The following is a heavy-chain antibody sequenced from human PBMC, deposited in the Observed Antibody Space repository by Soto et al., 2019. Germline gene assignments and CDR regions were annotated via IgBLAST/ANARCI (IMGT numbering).Heavy chain of an antibody. Sequence: VQLVESGGGVVQPGRSLRLSCAASGFTFSSYAMHWVRQAPGKGLEWVAVISYDGSNKYYADSVKGRFTISRDNSKNTLYLQMNSLRAEDTAVYYCARETHDVVGATNPDYWGQGTLVTVSS. J-gene: IGHJ4*02. D-gene: IGHD1-26*01. V-gene: IGHV3-30-3*01. CDR1: GFTFSSYA. CDR3: ARETHDVVGATNPDY. CDR2: ISYDGSNK.